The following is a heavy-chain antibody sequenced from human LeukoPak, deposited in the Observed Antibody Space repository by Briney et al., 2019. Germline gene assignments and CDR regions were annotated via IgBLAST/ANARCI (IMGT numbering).Heavy chain of an antibody. D-gene: IGHD5-12*01. CDR3: AQPEGDIVATAEGAFDI. V-gene: IGHV3-30*02. J-gene: IGHJ3*02. Sequence: PGGSLRLSCAASGFTFSSYGMHWVRQAPGKGLEWGAFIRYDGSNKYYADSVKGRFTISRDNSKNPLYVQMNSLRAEDTAVYYCAQPEGDIVATAEGAFDIWGQGTMVTVSS. CDR2: IRYDGSNK. CDR1: GFTFSSYG.